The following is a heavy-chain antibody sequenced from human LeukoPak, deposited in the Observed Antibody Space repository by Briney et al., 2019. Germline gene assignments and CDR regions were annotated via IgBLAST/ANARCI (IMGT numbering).Heavy chain of an antibody. CDR3: ARLSSSSVWFDP. CDR1: GYTFTGYY. Sequence: ASVKVSCKASGYTFTGYYMHWVRQAPGQGLEWMGWINPNSGGTNYAQKFQGRVTMTTDTSTSTAYMELRSLRSDDTAVYYCARLSSSSVWFDPWGQGTLVTVSS. D-gene: IGHD6-6*01. J-gene: IGHJ5*02. V-gene: IGHV1-2*02. CDR2: INPNSGGT.